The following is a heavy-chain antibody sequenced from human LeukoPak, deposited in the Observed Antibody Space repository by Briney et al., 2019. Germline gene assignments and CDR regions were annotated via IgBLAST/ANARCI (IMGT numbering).Heavy chain of an antibody. CDR1: GFTFSSYA. V-gene: IGHV3-7*03. D-gene: IGHD4-11*01. CDR2: IKQDGSEK. CDR3: ARAYASTGVDS. J-gene: IGHJ4*02. Sequence: GGSLRLSCAASGFTFSSYAMSWVRQAPGKGLEWVANIKQDGSEKYYVDSVKGRFTISRDNAKNSLYLEIHTLRAEDTATYYCARAYASTGVDSWGQGALVIVTS.